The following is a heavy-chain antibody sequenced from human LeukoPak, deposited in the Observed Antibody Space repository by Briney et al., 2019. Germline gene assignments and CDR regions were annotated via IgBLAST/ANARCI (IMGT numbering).Heavy chain of an antibody. CDR1: GYTFTGYY. V-gene: IGHV1-2*06. D-gene: IGHD5-12*01. CDR2: INPNSGGT. Sequence: GASVKVSCKASGYTFTGYYMHWVRQAPGQGLEWMGRINPNSGGTNYAQKFQGRVTMTRDTSISTAYMELSRLRSDDTAVYYCAREPLKNAGMVATNFDYWGQGTLVTVSS. CDR3: AREPLKNAGMVATNFDY. J-gene: IGHJ4*02.